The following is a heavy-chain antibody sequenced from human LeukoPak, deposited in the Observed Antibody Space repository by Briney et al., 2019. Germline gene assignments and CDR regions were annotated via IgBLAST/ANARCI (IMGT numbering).Heavy chain of an antibody. CDR3: ARVAEAGEIDY. D-gene: IGHD6-19*01. Sequence: GGSLRLSCAASGFTVSSNYMSWVRQTPGKGLEWVSVIYSGGSTYYADSVKGRFTISRDNSKNTLYLQMNSLRAEDTAVYYCARVAEAGEIDYWGQGTLVTASS. V-gene: IGHV3-53*01. CDR2: IYSGGST. CDR1: GFTVSSNY. J-gene: IGHJ4*02.